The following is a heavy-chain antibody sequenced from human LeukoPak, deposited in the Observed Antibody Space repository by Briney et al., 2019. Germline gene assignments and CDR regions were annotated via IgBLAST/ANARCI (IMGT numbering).Heavy chain of an antibody. V-gene: IGHV4-39*07. J-gene: IGHJ6*02. CDR1: GGSISSSSYY. CDR3: ASSRWAAAGTDYYYGMDV. CDR2: IYYSGST. Sequence: SETLSLTCTVSGGSISSSSYYWGWIRQPPGKGLEWIGSIYYSGSTYYNPSLKSRVTISVDTSKNQFSLKLSSVTAADTAVYYCASSRWAAAGTDYYYGMDVWGQGTTVTVSS. D-gene: IGHD6-13*01.